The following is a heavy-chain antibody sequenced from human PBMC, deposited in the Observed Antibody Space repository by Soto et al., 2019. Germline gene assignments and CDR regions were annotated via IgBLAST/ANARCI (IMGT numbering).Heavy chain of an antibody. Sequence: ASVKVSCKASGYTFTSYGISWVRQAPGQGLEWMGWISAYNGNTNYAQKLQGRVTMTTATSTSTAYMELRSLRSDDTAVDYCGRGGGILYSSSWYPAYWGQGTLVTVSS. V-gene: IGHV1-18*01. D-gene: IGHD6-13*01. CDR3: GRGGGILYSSSWYPAY. J-gene: IGHJ4*02. CDR2: ISAYNGNT. CDR1: GYTFTSYG.